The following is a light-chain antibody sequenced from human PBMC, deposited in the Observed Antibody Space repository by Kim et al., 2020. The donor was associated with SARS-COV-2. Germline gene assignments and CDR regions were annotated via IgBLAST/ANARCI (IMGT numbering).Light chain of an antibody. J-gene: IGKJ1*01. CDR3: QQYNSYWT. CDR1: QSISSW. CDR2: KAF. Sequence: DIQMTQSPSTLSASVGDRVTITCRASQSISSWLAWYQQKPGKAPKLLIYKAFSLESGVPSRFSGSGSGTEFTLTISSLQPDDFATYSCQQYNSYWTFGQGTKVDIK. V-gene: IGKV1-5*03.